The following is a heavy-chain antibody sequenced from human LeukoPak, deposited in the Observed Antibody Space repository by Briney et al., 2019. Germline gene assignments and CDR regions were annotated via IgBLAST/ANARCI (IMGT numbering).Heavy chain of an antibody. CDR1: GGSISSSSYY. J-gene: IGHJ4*02. V-gene: IGHV4-39*01. CDR3: ARRLGRWYFDY. CDR2: IYYSGST. Sequence: PSETLSLTCTVSGGSISSSSYYWGWIRQPPGKGLEWIGSIYYSGSTYYNPSLKSRVTISVDTSKNQFSLKLSSVTAADTAVYYCARRLGRWYFDYWGLGTLVTVSS. D-gene: IGHD3-16*01.